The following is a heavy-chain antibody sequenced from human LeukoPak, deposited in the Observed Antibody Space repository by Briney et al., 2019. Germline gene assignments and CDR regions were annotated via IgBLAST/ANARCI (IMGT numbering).Heavy chain of an antibody. Sequence: SETLSLTCSVSGGSVSSGISYWSWIRQPPGEGLEWIAYISDSGGSDYNPSLRGRVTISLDTSKNQFSLKLSSVTAADTAVYYCAREGVTKYYFDYWGQGTLVTVSS. CDR2: ISDSGGS. D-gene: IGHD4-11*01. CDR1: GGSVSSGISY. V-gene: IGHV4-61*01. CDR3: AREGVTKYYFDY. J-gene: IGHJ4*02.